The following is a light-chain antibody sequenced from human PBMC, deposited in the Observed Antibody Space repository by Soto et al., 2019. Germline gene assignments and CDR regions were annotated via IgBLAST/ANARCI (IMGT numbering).Light chain of an antibody. CDR3: QQRSSWRPT. J-gene: IGKJ4*01. V-gene: IGKV3-11*01. CDR1: QSVSSY. CDR2: DTS. Sequence: EVVLTQSPAILSLSPGESASLSCRASQSVSSYLAWYQQKPGQAPRLLIYDTSNRATGIPARFSGSGSGTDFQLTISSLEPEDFAVYYRQQRSSWRPTFGRGNKVEIK.